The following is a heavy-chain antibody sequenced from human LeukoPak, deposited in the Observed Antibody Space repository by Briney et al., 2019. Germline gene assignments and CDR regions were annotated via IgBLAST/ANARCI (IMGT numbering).Heavy chain of an antibody. J-gene: IGHJ4*02. Sequence: ASVKVSCKASGYTFSRYGISWVRQAPGQGLEWMGWISAYNGHTKFAQKLQDRVTMTTDTSMNTAYMELRSLRSDDTAVYYCARDYSGTYFDLWGQGTLVTVSS. CDR1: GYTFSRYG. CDR3: ARDYSGTYFDL. CDR2: ISAYNGHT. V-gene: IGHV1-18*01. D-gene: IGHD1-26*01.